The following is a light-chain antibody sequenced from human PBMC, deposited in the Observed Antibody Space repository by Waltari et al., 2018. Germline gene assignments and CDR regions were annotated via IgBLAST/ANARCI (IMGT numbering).Light chain of an antibody. CDR3: SSYTSSSTPWV. J-gene: IGLJ3*02. Sequence: QSALTQPASVSGSPGQSITVSCTGTSSDVGPYNYVSWYQQHPGKAPKLMISEVSNRPSGVSNRFSGSKSGNTASLTISGLQAEDEADYYCSSYTSSSTPWVFGGGTKVTVL. CDR1: SSDVGPYNY. CDR2: EVS. V-gene: IGLV2-14*01.